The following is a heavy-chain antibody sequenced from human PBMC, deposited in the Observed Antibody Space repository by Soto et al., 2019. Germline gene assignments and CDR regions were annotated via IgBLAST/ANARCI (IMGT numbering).Heavy chain of an antibody. D-gene: IGHD6-6*01. CDR1: GGSFSGYY. CDR2: INHSGST. CDR3: ARAPFIAARSFDY. J-gene: IGHJ4*02. V-gene: IGHV4-34*01. Sequence: SETLSLTCAVYGGSFSGYYWSWIRQPPGKGLEWIGEINHSGSTNYNPSLKSRVTISVDTSKNQFSLKLSSVTAADTAVYYCARAPFIAARSFDYWGQGTLVTVSS.